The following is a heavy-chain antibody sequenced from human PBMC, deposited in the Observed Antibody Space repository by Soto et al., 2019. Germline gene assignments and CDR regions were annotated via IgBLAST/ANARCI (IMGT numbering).Heavy chain of an antibody. V-gene: IGHV4-30-4*01. D-gene: IGHD1-26*01. J-gene: IGHJ4*02. Sequence: SETLSLTCAVSGDSISSSENFWNWIRQSPGKGLEWIGYIHHSGSTYYNPSLKSRLTISVDTSKNQISLKLNSVTAADTAVYYCARDTGTYPYYFDYWGQGTLVTVSS. CDR1: GDSISSSENF. CDR2: IHHSGST. CDR3: ARDTGTYPYYFDY.